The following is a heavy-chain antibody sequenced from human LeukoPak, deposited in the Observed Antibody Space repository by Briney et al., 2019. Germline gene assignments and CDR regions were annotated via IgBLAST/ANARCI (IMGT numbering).Heavy chain of an antibody. CDR2: ISGSGGST. J-gene: IGHJ4*02. CDR3: AKDPNYDFWSGYFDY. D-gene: IGHD3-3*01. Sequence: GGSLRLSCAASRFTFSSYAMSWVRQAPGKGLEWVSAISGSGGSTYYADSVKGRFTISRDNSKNTLYLQMNSLRAEDTAVYYCAKDPNYDFWSGYFDYWGQGTLVTVSS. V-gene: IGHV3-23*01. CDR1: RFTFSSYA.